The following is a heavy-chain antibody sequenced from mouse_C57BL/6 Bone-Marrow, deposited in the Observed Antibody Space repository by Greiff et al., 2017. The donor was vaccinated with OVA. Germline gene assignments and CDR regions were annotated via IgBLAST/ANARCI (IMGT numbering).Heavy chain of an antibody. CDR1: GFTFSSYA. Sequence: EVKLMESGEGLVKPGGSLKLSCAASGFTFSSYAMSWVRQTPEKRLEWVAYISSGGDYIYYADTVKGRFTISRDNARNTLYLQMSSLKSEDTAMDYCTLMVTTGFAYWGQGTLVTVAA. J-gene: IGHJ3*01. CDR2: ISSGGDYI. CDR3: TLMVTTGFAY. V-gene: IGHV5-9-1*02. D-gene: IGHD2-2*01.